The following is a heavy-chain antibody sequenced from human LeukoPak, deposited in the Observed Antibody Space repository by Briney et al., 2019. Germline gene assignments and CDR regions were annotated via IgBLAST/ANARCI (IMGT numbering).Heavy chain of an antibody. CDR3: AREGYSYGYGPADYCYMDV. Sequence: ASVKVSCKASGYTFTGYYMHWVRQAPGQGLEWMGWINPDSGGTNYAQKFQGRVTMTRDTPISTAYMELSRLRSNDTAVYYCAREGYSYGYGPADYCYMDVWGKGTTVTVSS. V-gene: IGHV1-2*02. J-gene: IGHJ6*03. CDR1: GYTFTGYY. CDR2: INPDSGGT. D-gene: IGHD5-18*01.